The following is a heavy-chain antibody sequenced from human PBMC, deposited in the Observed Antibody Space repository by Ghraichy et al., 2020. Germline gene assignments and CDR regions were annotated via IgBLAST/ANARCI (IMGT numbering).Heavy chain of an antibody. CDR2: IYYSGST. D-gene: IGHD1-26*01. CDR3: ARQSHFGGWELLNWFDP. CDR1: GGSISSSSYY. Sequence: SETLSLTCTVSGGSISSSSYYWGWIRQPPGKGLEWIGSIYYSGSTYYNPSLKSRVTISVDTSKNQFSLKLSSVTAADTAVYYCARQSHFGGWELLNWFDPWGQGTLVTVSS. V-gene: IGHV4-39*01. J-gene: IGHJ5*02.